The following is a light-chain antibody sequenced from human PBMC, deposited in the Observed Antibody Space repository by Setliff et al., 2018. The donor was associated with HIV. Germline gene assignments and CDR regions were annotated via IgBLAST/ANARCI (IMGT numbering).Light chain of an antibody. CDR2: DVS. J-gene: IGLJ2*01. Sequence: SALAQPASVSGSPGQSITISCTGSSSDVGAWNFVSWYQQHPGKAPKLIIYDVSHRPSGVSSRVSGSRSGNTASLTISGLQAEDEADYYCNSYSSTTTVLFGGGTK. V-gene: IGLV2-14*03. CDR3: NSYSSTTTVL. CDR1: SSDVGAWNF.